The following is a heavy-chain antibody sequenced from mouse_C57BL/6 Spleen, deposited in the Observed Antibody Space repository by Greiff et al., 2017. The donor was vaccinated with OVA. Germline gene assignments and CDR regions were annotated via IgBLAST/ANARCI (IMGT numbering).Heavy chain of an antibody. D-gene: IGHD3-2*02. J-gene: IGHJ4*01. CDR1: GYAFTSSW. Sequence: LEPPGPDLVKPGASVKISCKASGYAFTSSWMHWVKQRPGKGLEWIGRIYPGDGDTNYNGKFKGKATLTADKSSSTAYMQLSSLTSEDSAVYFCARSGPSLEYCAVGYWGQGASVTVSS. CDR2: IYPGDGDT. V-gene: IGHV1-82*01. CDR3: ARSGPSLEYCAVGY.